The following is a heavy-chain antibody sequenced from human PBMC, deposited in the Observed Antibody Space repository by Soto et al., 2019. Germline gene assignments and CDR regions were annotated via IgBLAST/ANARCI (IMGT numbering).Heavy chain of an antibody. D-gene: IGHD2-2*01. J-gene: IGHJ4*02. Sequence: QVQLVQSGAEVKKPGASVKVSCKASGYTFTSYGISWVRQAPGQGLEWMAWISGYNGNTNYEQKVQGRVTVTADTAMXTAYLELRSLRADDTAVYYCARTRLDCRGTSCYDYWGQGTLVTVSS. CDR2: ISGYNGNT. V-gene: IGHV1-18*01. CDR3: ARTRLDCRGTSCYDY. CDR1: GYTFTSYG.